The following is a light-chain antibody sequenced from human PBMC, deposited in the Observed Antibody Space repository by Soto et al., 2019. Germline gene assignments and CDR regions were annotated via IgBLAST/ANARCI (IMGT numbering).Light chain of an antibody. Sequence: EVVVTQSPATLSVSLGGRATLSCRASQSVRTNLAWYQQKPGQAPRLLIYAASTRATGIPARFSGSGSGTEFTLTITSLQSEDVAVYYCQQYNNWPPLTFGGGTKVEIK. CDR3: QQYNNWPPLT. V-gene: IGKV3-15*01. CDR2: AAS. J-gene: IGKJ4*01. CDR1: QSVRTN.